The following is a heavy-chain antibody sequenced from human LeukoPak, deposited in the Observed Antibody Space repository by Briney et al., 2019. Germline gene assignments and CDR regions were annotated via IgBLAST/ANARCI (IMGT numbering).Heavy chain of an antibody. Sequence: NPSETLSLTCAVYGGSFSDYYWSWIRQPPGKGLEWIGEINHSGSTNYNPSLKSRVTISVDTSKNQFSLKLSSVTAADTAVYYCARSRGAESTMVRGVSYWFDPWGQGTLVTVSS. CDR3: ARSRGAESTMVRGVSYWFDP. V-gene: IGHV4-34*01. CDR2: INHSGST. CDR1: GGSFSDYY. J-gene: IGHJ5*02. D-gene: IGHD3-10*01.